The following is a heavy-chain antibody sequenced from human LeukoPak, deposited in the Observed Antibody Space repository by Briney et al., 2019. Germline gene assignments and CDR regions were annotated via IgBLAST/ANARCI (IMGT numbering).Heavy chain of an antibody. CDR3: AKSGYNRFDY. J-gene: IGHJ4*02. CDR1: GFTFSSSA. D-gene: IGHD5-24*01. V-gene: IGHV3-23*01. Sequence: PGGSLRLSCVVSGFTFSSSAMSWVRQAPGKGLGWVSSISGSGSGGSTYYADSVKGRFTISRDNSKNTLYLQMNSLRAEDTAVYYCAKSGYNRFDYWGQGTLVTVYS. CDR2: ISGSGSGGST.